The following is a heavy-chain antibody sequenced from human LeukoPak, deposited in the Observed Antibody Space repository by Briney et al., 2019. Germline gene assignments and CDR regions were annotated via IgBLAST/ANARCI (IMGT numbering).Heavy chain of an antibody. CDR1: GYTFTGYY. D-gene: IGHD2-15*01. CDR2: INPNSGGT. J-gene: IGHJ3*02. Sequence: ASVKVSCKASGYTFTGYYMHWVRQAPGQGLEWMGRINPNSGGTNYAQKFKGRVTLTRDTSISTAYMGLSRLRSDDTAVYYCARVYRRIYCSGGSCYPLTSDDAFDIWGQGTMVTVSS. V-gene: IGHV1-2*06. CDR3: ARVYRRIYCSGGSCYPLTSDDAFDI.